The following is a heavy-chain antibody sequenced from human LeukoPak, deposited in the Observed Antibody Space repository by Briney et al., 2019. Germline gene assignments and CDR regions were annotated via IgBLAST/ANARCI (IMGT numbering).Heavy chain of an antibody. CDR1: GFTFGSYG. J-gene: IGHJ5*02. CDR2: IRYDGSNK. CDR3: AKDPKYCSGGSCYSGIDP. Sequence: PGGSLRLSCAASGFTFGSYGMHWVRQAPGKGLEWVAFIRYDGSNKYYADSVKGRFTISRDNSKNTLYLHTNSLRAEDTAVYYCAKDPKYCSGGSCYSGIDPWGQGTLVTVSS. V-gene: IGHV3-30*02. D-gene: IGHD2-15*01.